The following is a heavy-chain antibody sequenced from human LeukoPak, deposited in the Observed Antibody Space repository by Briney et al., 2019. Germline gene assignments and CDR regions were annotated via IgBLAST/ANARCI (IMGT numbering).Heavy chain of an antibody. Sequence: GGSLRLSCAASGFTFSNYWMHWVRQAPGKGLVWVSRINSDGSSTRCADSVKGRFTISRDNAKNTLYLQMDSLRAEDTALYYCAKDTDYDSSGYGDYWGQGTLVTVSS. CDR2: INSDGSST. CDR3: AKDTDYDSSGYGDY. CDR1: GFTFSNYW. D-gene: IGHD3-22*01. J-gene: IGHJ4*02. V-gene: IGHV3-74*01.